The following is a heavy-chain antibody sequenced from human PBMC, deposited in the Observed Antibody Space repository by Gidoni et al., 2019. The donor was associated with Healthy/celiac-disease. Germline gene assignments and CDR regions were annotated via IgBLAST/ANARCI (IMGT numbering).Heavy chain of an antibody. Sequence: QVQLVQSGAEVKKPGSSVKVSCKASGGTFSSYAISWVRQAPGQGLEWMGGIIPIFGTANYAQKFQGRVTITADESTSTAYMELSSLRSEDTVVYYCASTTTKLRFLEGEYNWFDPWGQGTLVTVSS. CDR2: IIPIFGTA. V-gene: IGHV1-69*01. J-gene: IGHJ5*02. CDR3: ASTTTKLRFLEGEYNWFDP. CDR1: GGTFSSYA. D-gene: IGHD3-3*01.